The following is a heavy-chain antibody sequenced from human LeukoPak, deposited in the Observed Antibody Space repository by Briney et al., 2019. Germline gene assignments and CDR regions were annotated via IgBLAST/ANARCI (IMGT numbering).Heavy chain of an antibody. CDR2: IYYSGST. V-gene: IGHV4-59*01. J-gene: IGHJ4*02. CDR3: ARLGDYVFDY. D-gene: IGHD4-17*01. CDR1: GGSISSYY. Sequence: SETLSLTCTVSGGSISSYYWSWIRQPPGKGLEWIGYIYYSGSTNYNPSLKSRVTISVDTTKNQFSLKLSSVTAAGTAVYYCARLGDYVFDYWRQGTLVTVSS.